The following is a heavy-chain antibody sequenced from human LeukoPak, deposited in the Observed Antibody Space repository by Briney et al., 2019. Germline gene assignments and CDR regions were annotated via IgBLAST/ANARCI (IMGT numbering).Heavy chain of an antibody. CDR2: IKQDGSEK. J-gene: IGHJ6*02. CDR1: GFTFSSYW. Sequence: PGGSLRLSCAASGFTFSSYWMSWVRQAPGKGLEWVANIKQDGSEKYHVDSVKGRFTISRDNSKNTLYLQMNSLRAEDTAVYYCAKAPFTFNYYYGMDVWGQGTTVTVSS. V-gene: IGHV3-7*01. CDR3: AKAPFTFNYYYGMDV.